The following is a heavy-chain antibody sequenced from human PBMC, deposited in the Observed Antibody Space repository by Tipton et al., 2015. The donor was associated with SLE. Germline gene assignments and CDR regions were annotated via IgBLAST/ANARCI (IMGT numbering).Heavy chain of an antibody. J-gene: IGHJ4*02. V-gene: IGHV4-4*07. CDR1: GGALSTFY. D-gene: IGHD1-14*01. CDR2: IYSSGRT. Sequence: TLSLTCTVSGGALSTFYWPWFRQSAGKGLEWSGRIYSSGRTNYNLSLKRRVTMSVDTSRKQLPLKLTSVTAADTAVYYCARAVFRDGSFDYGCQGTLVTVSS. CDR3: ARAVFRDGSFDY.